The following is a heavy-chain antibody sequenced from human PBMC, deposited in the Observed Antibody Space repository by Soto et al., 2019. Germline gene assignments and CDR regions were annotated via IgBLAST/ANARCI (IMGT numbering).Heavy chain of an antibody. V-gene: IGHV2-70*11. J-gene: IGHJ4*02. D-gene: IGHD3-10*01. CDR3: SRIQITSAPDY. Sequence: SGPTLVNPTQTLTLTCTFSGFSLTTSRMCVTWIRQPPGKALEWLARIDWDDRKYYTTSLKTRLTISKDTTKNQVVLTMTNMDPVDTATYYCSRIQITSAPDYWGQGALVTVSS. CDR1: GFSLTTSRMC. CDR2: IDWDDRK.